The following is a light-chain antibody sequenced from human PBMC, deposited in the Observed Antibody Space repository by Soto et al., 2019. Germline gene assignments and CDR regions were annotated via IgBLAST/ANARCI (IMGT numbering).Light chain of an antibody. J-gene: IGKJ2*01. CDR3: RQFDNSPLYT. Sequence: EIVLTQSPGTLSLSPGERATLSCRASQSVSSSSLAWYQHKPGQAPRLLIYGASSRATGIPDRFSGSGSGTDFSLTISRLQPEEFALYYFRQFDNSPLYTFGQGTKLEIK. V-gene: IGKV3-20*01. CDR1: QSVSSSS. CDR2: GAS.